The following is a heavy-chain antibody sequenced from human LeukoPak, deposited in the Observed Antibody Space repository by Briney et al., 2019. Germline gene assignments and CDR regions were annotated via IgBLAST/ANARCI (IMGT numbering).Heavy chain of an antibody. CDR3: ARQVWESFDFDY. V-gene: IGHV3-21*01. D-gene: IGHD3-3*01. CDR1: GFTFSSYS. CDR2: ISSSSSYI. Sequence: GGSLRLSCAASGFTFSSYSVNWVRQAPGKGLEWVSSISSSSSYIYYADSVKGRFTISRDNAKNTLYLQMNSLRAGDTAVYYCARQVWESFDFDYWGQGTLVTVSS. J-gene: IGHJ4*02.